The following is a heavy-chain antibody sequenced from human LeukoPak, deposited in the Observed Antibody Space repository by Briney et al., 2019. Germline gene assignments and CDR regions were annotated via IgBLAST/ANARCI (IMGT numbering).Heavy chain of an antibody. CDR3: ARVLELELGIDY. Sequence: SETLSLTCAVYGGSFSGYYWSWIRQPPGKGLEWIGEVNHSGSTNYNPSLKSRVTISVDTSKNQFSLKLSSVTAADTAVYYCARVLELELGIDYWGQGTLVTVSS. D-gene: IGHD1-7*01. J-gene: IGHJ4*02. CDR2: VNHSGST. V-gene: IGHV4-34*01. CDR1: GGSFSGYY.